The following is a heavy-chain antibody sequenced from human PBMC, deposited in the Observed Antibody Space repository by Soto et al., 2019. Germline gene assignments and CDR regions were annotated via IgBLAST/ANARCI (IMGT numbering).Heavy chain of an antibody. V-gene: IGHV3-48*03. J-gene: IGHJ6*02. CDR2: ISSSGSTI. Sequence: LRLSCAASGFTFSTYAMNWVRQAPGKGLEWVSYISSSGSTIYYADSVKGRFTISRDNAKNSLYLQMNSLRAEDTAVYYCARVPAAKYYYYGMDVWGQGTTVTVSS. CDR3: ARVPAAKYYYYGMDV. CDR1: GFTFSTYA. D-gene: IGHD2-2*01.